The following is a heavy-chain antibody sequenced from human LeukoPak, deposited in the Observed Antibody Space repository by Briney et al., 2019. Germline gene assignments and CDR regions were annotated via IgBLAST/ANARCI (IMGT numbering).Heavy chain of an antibody. CDR3: ARDFYSSSWYYHYYYMDV. V-gene: IGHV1-46*01. J-gene: IGHJ6*03. Sequence: ASVKVSCKAFGYTFTSYYMHWVRQAPGQGLEWMGIINPSGGSTSYTQKFQGRVTMTRDTSTSTVYMELSSLRSEDTAVYYCARDFYSSSWYYHYYYMDVWGKGTTVTVSS. D-gene: IGHD6-13*01. CDR1: GYTFTSYY. CDR2: INPSGGST.